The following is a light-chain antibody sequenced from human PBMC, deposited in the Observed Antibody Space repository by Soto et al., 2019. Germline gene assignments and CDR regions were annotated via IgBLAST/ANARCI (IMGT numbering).Light chain of an antibody. Sequence: EIVMTQSPATLSVSPGERATLSCRASQSVSSNLAWYQQKPGQAPRLLIYGASTRATGIPARFIGSGSGTEFTLTISSLQSEDFVVYYCQQYNNWPRTFGQGTKVEIK. V-gene: IGKV3-15*01. CDR1: QSVSSN. J-gene: IGKJ1*01. CDR2: GAS. CDR3: QQYNNWPRT.